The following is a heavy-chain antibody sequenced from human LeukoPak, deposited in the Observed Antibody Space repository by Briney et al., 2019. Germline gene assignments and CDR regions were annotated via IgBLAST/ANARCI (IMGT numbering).Heavy chain of an antibody. V-gene: IGHV1-69*02. D-gene: IGHD2-2*01. CDR2: IIPILGIA. J-gene: IGHJ4*02. Sequence: SVKVSCKASGGTFSSYTISWVRQAPGQGLEWMGRIIPILGIANYAQKFQGRVTITADKSTSTAYMELSSLRSGDTAVYYCASVYCSSTSCYSDYWGQGTLVTVSS. CDR1: GGTFSSYT. CDR3: ASVYCSSTSCYSDY.